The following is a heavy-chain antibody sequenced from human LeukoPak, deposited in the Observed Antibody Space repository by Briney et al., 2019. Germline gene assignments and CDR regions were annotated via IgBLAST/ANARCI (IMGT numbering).Heavy chain of an antibody. CDR3: ARDREGIAAAGTRYNWFDP. Sequence: ASVKVSCKASGYTFTSYYMHWVRQAPGQGLEWMGIINPSGGSTSCAQKFQGRVTMTRDTSTSTVYMELSSLRSEDTAVYYCARDREGIAAAGTRYNWFDPWGQGTLVTVSS. D-gene: IGHD6-13*01. V-gene: IGHV1-46*01. CDR2: INPSGGST. J-gene: IGHJ5*02. CDR1: GYTFTSYY.